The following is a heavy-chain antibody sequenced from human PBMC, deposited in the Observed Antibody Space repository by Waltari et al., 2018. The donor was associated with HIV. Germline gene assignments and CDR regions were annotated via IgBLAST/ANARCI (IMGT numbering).Heavy chain of an antibody. J-gene: IGHJ4*02. CDR1: GGSISSSSYY. D-gene: IGHD3-16*02. V-gene: IGHV4-39*01. CDR3: ARLPEWGSYRSDY. CDR2: IYYSGST. Sequence: QLQLQESGPGLVKPSETLSLTCTVSGGSISSSSYYWGWIRQPPGKGLEWIGSIYYSGSTYYNPSLKSRVTISVDTSKNQFSLKLSSVTAADTAVYYCARLPEWGSYRSDYWGQGTLVTVSS.